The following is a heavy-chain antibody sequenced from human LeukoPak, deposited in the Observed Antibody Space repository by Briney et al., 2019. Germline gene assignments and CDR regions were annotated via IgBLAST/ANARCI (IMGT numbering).Heavy chain of an antibody. CDR1: GFTFDDYA. CDR3: AKGRRMDV. J-gene: IGHJ6*02. V-gene: IGHV3-9*01. CDR2: ISWNSGSI. Sequence: GGSLRLSCAASGFTFDDYAMHWVRQAPGKGLEWVSGISWNSGSIGYADSVKGRITISRDNAKNSLYLQMNSLRAEDTALYYCAKGRRMDVWGQGTTVTVSS.